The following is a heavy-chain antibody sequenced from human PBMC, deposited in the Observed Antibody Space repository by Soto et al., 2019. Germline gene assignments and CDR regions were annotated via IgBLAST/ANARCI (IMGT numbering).Heavy chain of an antibody. J-gene: IGHJ6*02. CDR1: GFTFSSYA. Sequence: QVQLVESGGGVVQPGRSLRLSCAASGFTFSSYAMHWVRQAPGKGLEWVAVISYDGSNKYYADSVKGRVTISRDNSKNTLYVQMNSLRAEDTAVSYCARDGIRVHRVGMEVWGQGTTVTVSS. CDR3: ARDGIRVHRVGMEV. CDR2: ISYDGSNK. V-gene: IGHV3-30-3*01. D-gene: IGHD3-10*01.